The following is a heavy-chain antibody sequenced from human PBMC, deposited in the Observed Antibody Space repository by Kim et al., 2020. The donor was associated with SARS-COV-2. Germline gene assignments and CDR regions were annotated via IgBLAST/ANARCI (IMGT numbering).Heavy chain of an antibody. CDR1: GFTFSSYS. J-gene: IGHJ4*02. V-gene: IGHV3-21*01. D-gene: IGHD3-10*01. CDR2: ISSSSSYI. CDR3: AREDYYGSGSYPGQYYFDY. Sequence: GGSLRLSCAASGFTFSSYSMNWVRQAPGKGLEWVSSISSSSSYIYYADSVKGRFTISRDNAKNSLYLQMNSLRAEDTAVYYCAREDYYGSGSYPGQYYFDYWGQGTLVTVSS.